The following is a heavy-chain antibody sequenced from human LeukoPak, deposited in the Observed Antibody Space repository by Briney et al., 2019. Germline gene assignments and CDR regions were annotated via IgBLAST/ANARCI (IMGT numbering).Heavy chain of an antibody. J-gene: IGHJ4*02. V-gene: IGHV3-7*03. Sequence: GGSLRLSCVASGFTLSSYWMSWVRQAPGKGLEWVANIKQDGSEKYYVDPVKGRFTISRDNAKNSLYLQMNSLRAEDTAVYYCAKSAAGDSDYWGQGTLVTVSS. CDR1: GFTLSSYW. CDR3: AKSAAGDSDY. D-gene: IGHD6-13*01. CDR2: IKQDGSEK.